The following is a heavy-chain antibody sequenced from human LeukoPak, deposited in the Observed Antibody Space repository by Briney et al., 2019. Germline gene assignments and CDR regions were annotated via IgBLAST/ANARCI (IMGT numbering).Heavy chain of an antibody. CDR1: GYSMNSGYY. J-gene: IGHJ4*02. D-gene: IGHD6-19*01. Sequence: SGTLSLTCAVSGYSMNSGYYWGWIRQTPGKGLEWIGSMYHSGTTFYNPSLKSRVTISIDTSKNHLSLRLGSVTAADTAVYYCARLDNSAWDFDYWGQGTLVTVSS. V-gene: IGHV4-38-2*01. CDR2: MYHSGTT. CDR3: ARLDNSAWDFDY.